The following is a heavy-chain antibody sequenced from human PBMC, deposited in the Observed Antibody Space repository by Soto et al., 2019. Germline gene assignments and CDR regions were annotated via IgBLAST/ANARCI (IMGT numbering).Heavy chain of an antibody. V-gene: IGHV3-9*01. Sequence: EAQLVESGGGLVQPGRSLRLSCAASGFIFDDYTMHWVRQVPGKGLEWVSGISWNSVSVKYADSVKGRFTVSRDNAKSSVFLQMNSLRAEDTALYYCAKDRGAWYTSSLGLDVWGQGTTVIVSS. CDR3: AKDRGAWYTSSLGLDV. J-gene: IGHJ6*02. CDR2: ISWNSVSV. CDR1: GFIFDDYT. D-gene: IGHD6-13*01.